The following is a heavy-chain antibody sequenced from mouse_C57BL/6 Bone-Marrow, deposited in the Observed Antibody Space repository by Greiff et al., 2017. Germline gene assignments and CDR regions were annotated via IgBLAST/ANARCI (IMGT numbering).Heavy chain of an antibody. V-gene: IGHV1-81*01. CDR2: IYPRSGNT. D-gene: IGHD2-3*01. J-gene: IGHJ1*03. Sequence: VQLQQSGAELARPGASVTLSCKASGYTFTSYGISWVKQRTGQGLEWIGEIYPRSGNTYYNEKFKGKATLTADKSSSTAYMELRSLTSEDSAVYFCARDGYYVYWYFDVWGTGTTVTVSS. CDR1: GYTFTSYG. CDR3: ARDGYYVYWYFDV.